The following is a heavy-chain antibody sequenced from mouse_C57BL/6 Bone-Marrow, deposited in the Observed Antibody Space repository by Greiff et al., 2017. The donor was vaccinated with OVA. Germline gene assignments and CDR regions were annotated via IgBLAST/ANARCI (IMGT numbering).Heavy chain of an antibody. D-gene: IGHD1-1*01. CDR2: SRNKANDYTT. V-gene: IGHV7-1*01. Sequence: EVKLVESGGGLVQSGRSLRLSCATSGFTFSDFYMEWVRQAPGKGLEWIAASRNKANDYTTEYSASVKGRFIVSRDTSQSILYLQMNALRAEDTAIYYCARDGTTVPRDWYFDVWGTGTTVTVSS. CDR3: ARDGTTVPRDWYFDV. CDR1: GFTFSDFY. J-gene: IGHJ1*03.